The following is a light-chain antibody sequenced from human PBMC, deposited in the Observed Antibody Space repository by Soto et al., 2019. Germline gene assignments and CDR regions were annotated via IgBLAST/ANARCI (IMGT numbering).Light chain of an antibody. J-gene: IGKJ5*01. CDR3: QQYNNWPIT. V-gene: IGKV3-11*01. Sequence: EIVLTQPPGTLSLSPGERATLSCRASQSVNSYLAWYQQKPGQAPRLLIYDASNRATGIPARFSGSGSGTDFTLTISSLQSEDFAVYYCQQYNNWPITFGQGTRLEI. CDR2: DAS. CDR1: QSVNSY.